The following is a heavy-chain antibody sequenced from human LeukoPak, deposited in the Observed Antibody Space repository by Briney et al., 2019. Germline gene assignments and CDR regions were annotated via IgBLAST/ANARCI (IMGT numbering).Heavy chain of an antibody. CDR3: ARALRITMVRGDWYFDL. J-gene: IGHJ2*01. CDR2: ISSSSSYI. Sequence: PGGSLRLSCAASGFTFSSYSMNWVRQAPGQGLEWVSSISSSSSYIYYADSVKGRFTISRDNAKNSLYLQMNSLRAEDTAVYYCARALRITMVRGDWYFDLWGRGTLVTVSS. D-gene: IGHD3-10*01. CDR1: GFTFSSYS. V-gene: IGHV3-21*01.